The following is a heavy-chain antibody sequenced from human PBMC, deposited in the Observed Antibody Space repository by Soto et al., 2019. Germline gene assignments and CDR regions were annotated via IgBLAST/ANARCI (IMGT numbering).Heavy chain of an antibody. D-gene: IGHD3-3*01. CDR2: IYYSGST. Sequence: QVQLQESGPGLVKPSETLSLTCTVSGGSISSYYWSWIRQPPGKGLEWIGYIYYSGSTNYNPSLKSRVTISVDTSKNQFSLQLSSVTAADTAVYYCARVLFGRGNWFDPWGQGTLVTVPS. J-gene: IGHJ5*02. CDR1: GGSISSYY. V-gene: IGHV4-59*01. CDR3: ARVLFGRGNWFDP.